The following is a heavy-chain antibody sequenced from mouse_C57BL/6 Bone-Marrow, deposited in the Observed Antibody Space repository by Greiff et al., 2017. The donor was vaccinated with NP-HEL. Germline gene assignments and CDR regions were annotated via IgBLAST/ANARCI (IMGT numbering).Heavy chain of an antibody. V-gene: IGHV1-85*01. CDR1: GYTFTSYD. J-gene: IGHJ4*01. D-gene: IGHD1-1*01. CDR3: ARGITTVVAPYYYAMDY. Sequence: VQLQQSGPELVKPGASVKLSCKASGYTFTSYDINWVKQRPGQGLEWIGWIYPRDGSTKYNEKLKGKATLTVDTSSSTAYMELHSLTSEDSAVYFCARGITTVVAPYYYAMDYWGQGTSVTVSS. CDR2: IYPRDGST.